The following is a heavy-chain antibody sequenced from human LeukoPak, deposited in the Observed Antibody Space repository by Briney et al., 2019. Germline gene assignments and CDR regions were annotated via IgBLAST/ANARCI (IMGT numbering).Heavy chain of an antibody. CDR1: GYTFTSYG. V-gene: IGHV1-2*02. CDR3: ARGGGYSSSWFPADYYYYMDV. Sequence: ASVKVSCKASGYTFTSYGISWVRQAPGQGLEWMGWINPNSGGTNYAQKFQGRVTMTRDTSISTAYMELSRLRSDDTAVYYCARGGGYSSSWFPADYYYYMDVWGKGTTVTVSS. D-gene: IGHD6-13*01. CDR2: INPNSGGT. J-gene: IGHJ6*03.